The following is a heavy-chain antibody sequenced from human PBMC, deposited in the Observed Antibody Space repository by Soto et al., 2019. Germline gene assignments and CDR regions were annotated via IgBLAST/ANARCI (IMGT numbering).Heavy chain of an antibody. J-gene: IGHJ4*02. Sequence: QVQLQQWGAGLLKPSETLSLTCAVYGGSFSGYYWNWIRQPPGKGLEWIGEINHRGSTNHNPSLKSRVTISVDTSKNQFSLKLTSVTAADTVVYFCARKDGTSWYFDYWGQGTLVTVSS. CDR2: INHRGST. V-gene: IGHV4-34*01. D-gene: IGHD6-13*01. CDR1: GGSFSGYY. CDR3: ARKDGTSWYFDY.